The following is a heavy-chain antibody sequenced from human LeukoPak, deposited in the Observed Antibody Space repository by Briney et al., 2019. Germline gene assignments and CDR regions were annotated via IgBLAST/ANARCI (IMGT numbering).Heavy chain of an antibody. CDR3: AKGGSYAPLDY. D-gene: IGHD1-26*01. V-gene: IGHV3-23*01. Sequence: GGSLGLSCAASGFTFTDSAMTWVRQAPGKGLEWVSAISTSGGDTIYTDSVKDRFTTSRDNSKNTLYLQMNSLRAEDTAIYYCAKGGSYAPLDYWGQGTLVTVSS. CDR1: GFTFTDSA. CDR2: ISTSGGDT. J-gene: IGHJ4*02.